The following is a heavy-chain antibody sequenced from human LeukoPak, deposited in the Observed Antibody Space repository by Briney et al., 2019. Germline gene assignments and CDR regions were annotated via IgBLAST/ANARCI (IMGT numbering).Heavy chain of an antibody. V-gene: IGHV5-51*01. Sequence: GESLKISCKGSGYSFTTYWIAWVRQMPGKGLEWMGIIYPGDSDTRYSPSFEGQVTMSVDKSISTAYLQWSSLKASDTAMYYCARPHYYGSRSPDEYYIHVWGTGTTVTVSS. CDR2: IYPGDSDT. CDR1: GYSFTTYW. D-gene: IGHD3-10*01. J-gene: IGHJ6*03. CDR3: ARPHYYGSRSPDEYYIHV.